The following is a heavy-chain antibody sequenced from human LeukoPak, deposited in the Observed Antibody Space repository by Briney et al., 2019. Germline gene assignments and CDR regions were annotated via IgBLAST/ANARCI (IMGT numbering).Heavy chain of an antibody. J-gene: IGHJ4*02. CDR3: ARSLGETTFDY. V-gene: IGHV3-33*01. CDR1: RFTFKNYG. Sequence: GGSLRLSCAASRFTFKNYGMHWVRQAPGKGLEWVAVIYCDGSKKYYADSVKGRFTISRDNSKNTVHLEMSSLRVEDTAVYHCARSLGETTFDYWGQGTLVTVSP. CDR2: IYCDGSKK. D-gene: IGHD3-16*01.